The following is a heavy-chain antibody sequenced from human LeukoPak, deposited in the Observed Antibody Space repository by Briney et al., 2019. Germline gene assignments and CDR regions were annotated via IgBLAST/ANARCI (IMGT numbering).Heavy chain of an antibody. Sequence: GGSLRLSCAASGFTFSSYAMHWVRQAPGKGLEWVAVISYDGSNKYYADSVKGRFTISRDNSKNTLYLQMNSLRAEDTAVYYCARGGQLLWFGESEKGYFDYWGQGTLVTVSS. CDR2: ISYDGSNK. V-gene: IGHV3-30-3*01. D-gene: IGHD3-10*01. CDR3: ARGGQLLWFGESEKGYFDY. CDR1: GFTFSSYA. J-gene: IGHJ4*02.